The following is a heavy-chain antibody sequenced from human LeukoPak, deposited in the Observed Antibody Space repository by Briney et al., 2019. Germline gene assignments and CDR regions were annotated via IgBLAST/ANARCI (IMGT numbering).Heavy chain of an antibody. CDR3: ARRVVTTSCFDY. D-gene: IGHD2-21*02. J-gene: IGHJ4*02. CDR2: INHSGST. CDR1: GGSFSGYY. V-gene: IGHV4-34*01. Sequence: PSETLSLTCAVYGGSFSGYYWSWIRQPPGKGLEWIGEINHSGSTNYNPSLKSRVTVSVDTSKNQFSLKLSSVTAADTAVYYCARRVVTTSCFDYWGQETLVTVSS.